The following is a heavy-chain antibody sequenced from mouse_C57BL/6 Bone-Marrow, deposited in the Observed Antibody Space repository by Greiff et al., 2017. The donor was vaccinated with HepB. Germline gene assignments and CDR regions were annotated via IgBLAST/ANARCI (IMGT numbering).Heavy chain of an antibody. V-gene: IGHV1-72*01. J-gene: IGHJ4*01. D-gene: IGHD2-3*01. CDR3: ARRRDDGYYYYAMDY. Sequence: QVQLQQPGAELVKPGASVKLSCKASGYTFTSYWMHWVKQRPGRGLEWIGRIDPNSGGTKYNEKFKSKATLTVDKPSSTAYMQLSSLTSEDSAILYCARRRDDGYYYYAMDYWGQGTSVTVSS. CDR1: GYTFTSYW. CDR2: IDPNSGGT.